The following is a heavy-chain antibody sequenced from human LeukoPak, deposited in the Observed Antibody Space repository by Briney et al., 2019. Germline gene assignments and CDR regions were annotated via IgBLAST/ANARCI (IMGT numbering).Heavy chain of an antibody. CDR3: ARAVDWDAFDI. D-gene: IGHD2-21*01. CDR2: INHSGST. Sequence: PSETLSLTCAVYGGSFSGYYWSWIRQPSGKGLEWIGEINHSGSTNYNPSLKSRVTISVDTSKNQFSLKLSSVTAADTAVYYCARAVDWDAFDIWGQGTMVTVSS. CDR1: GGSFSGYY. V-gene: IGHV4-34*01. J-gene: IGHJ3*02.